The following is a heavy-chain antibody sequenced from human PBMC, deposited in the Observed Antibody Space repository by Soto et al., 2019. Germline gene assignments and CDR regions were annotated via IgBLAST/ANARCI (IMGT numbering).Heavy chain of an antibody. J-gene: IGHJ6*03. CDR2: IYSGGST. CDR3: ARVGLGGVYYYMDV. D-gene: IGHD2-8*01. V-gene: IGHV3-66*01. CDR1: GFTVSSNY. Sequence: GGSLRLSCAASGFTVSSNYMSWVRQAPGKGLEWVSVIYSGGSTYYADSVKGRFTISRDNSKNTLYLQMNSLRAEDTAVYYCARVGLGGVYYYMDVWGKGTTVTVSS.